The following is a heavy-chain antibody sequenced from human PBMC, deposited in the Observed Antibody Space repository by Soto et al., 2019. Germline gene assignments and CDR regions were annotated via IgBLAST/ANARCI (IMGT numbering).Heavy chain of an antibody. CDR2: IYTSGST. CDR1: CGSISSYY. J-gene: IGHJ4*02. Sequence: SETLSLTCTFSCGSISSYYWSWIRQPAGKGLEWIGRIYTSGSTNYNPSLKSRVTMSVDTSQNQFSLKLSSVTAADTAVYYCASVIGGDSEYYFDFWGQGALVTVSS. D-gene: IGHD2-21*02. CDR3: ASVIGGDSEYYFDF. V-gene: IGHV4-4*07.